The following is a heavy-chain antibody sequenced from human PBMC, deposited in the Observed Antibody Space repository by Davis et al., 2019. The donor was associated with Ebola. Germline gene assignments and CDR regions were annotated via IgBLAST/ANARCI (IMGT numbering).Heavy chain of an antibody. CDR2: ISGSGRDT. Sequence: GESLKISCAASGFTFSSYAMSWVRQAPGKGLDWVSAISGSGRDTYYADSVKGRFTISRDNSKNTLYLYMNSLRAEDTAVYYCANQDYGGNSGVDYWGQGTLVTVSS. J-gene: IGHJ4*02. D-gene: IGHD4-23*01. CDR3: ANQDYGGNSGVDY. CDR1: GFTFSSYA. V-gene: IGHV3-23*01.